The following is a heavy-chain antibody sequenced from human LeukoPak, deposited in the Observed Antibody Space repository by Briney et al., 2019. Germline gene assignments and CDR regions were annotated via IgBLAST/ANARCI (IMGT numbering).Heavy chain of an antibody. D-gene: IGHD6-13*01. V-gene: IGHV3-66*01. CDR3: TTDRSTRAAALRFDY. J-gene: IGHJ4*02. CDR2: IYSVGST. CDR1: GFIVSTNY. Sequence: GGSLRLSCAASGFIVSTNYMSWVRQAPGKGLEWVSLIYSVGSTYYADSVKGRFTISRDNSKNMVHLQMNSLRTEDTAVYYCTTDRSTRAAALRFDYWGQGTLVTVSS.